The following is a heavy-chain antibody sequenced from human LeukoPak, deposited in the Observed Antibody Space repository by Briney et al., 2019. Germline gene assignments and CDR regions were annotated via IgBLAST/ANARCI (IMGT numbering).Heavy chain of an antibody. D-gene: IGHD3-10*01. CDR3: AKAGASGSGPIDS. J-gene: IGHJ4*02. CDR1: GFKFSSYS. V-gene: IGHV3-21*01. Sequence: GGSLRLSCAASGFKFSSYSMNWVRQAPGKGLEWVSIISTSSSYIYYADSVKGRFTISRDNARNSLYLQMNSLRAEDTAVYYCAKAGASGSGPIDSWGQGTPVIVSS. CDR2: ISTSSSYI.